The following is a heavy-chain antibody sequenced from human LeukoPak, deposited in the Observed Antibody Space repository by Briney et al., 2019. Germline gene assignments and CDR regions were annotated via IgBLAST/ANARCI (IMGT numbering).Heavy chain of an antibody. CDR1: GGSISSHY. CDR2: IYYSGST. J-gene: IGHJ3*02. CDR3: ARGADDAFDI. D-gene: IGHD6-19*01. V-gene: IGHV4-59*11. Sequence: SETLSLTCTVSGGSISSHYWSGIRQPPGKGLEWIGDIYYSGSTNYKPSLKSRVTISVDTSKNQFSLKLSSVTAADTAVYYCARGADDAFDIWGQGTMVTVSS.